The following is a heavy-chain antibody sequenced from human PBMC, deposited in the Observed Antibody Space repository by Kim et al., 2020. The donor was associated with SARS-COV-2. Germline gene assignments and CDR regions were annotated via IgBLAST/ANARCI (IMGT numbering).Heavy chain of an antibody. CDR3: LRGYEWAFDY. D-gene: IGHD3-3*01. Sequence: GGSLRRSCAASGFNFTDYSFNWVRQGPGKGLEWVSSIRLIRDYADSAKARFTMSRDDATNSEILQMNDLTVEDTASSFVLRGYEWAFDYWGQGALVTVS. CDR2: IRLIR. CDR1: GFNFTDYS. J-gene: IGHJ4*03. V-gene: IGHV3-48*04.